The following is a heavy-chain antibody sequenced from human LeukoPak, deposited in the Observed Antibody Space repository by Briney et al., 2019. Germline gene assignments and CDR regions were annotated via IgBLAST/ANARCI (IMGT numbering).Heavy chain of an antibody. D-gene: IGHD1-14*01. V-gene: IGHV3-33*01. Sequence: GGSLRLSCAGSGFTFGGYGMHWFRQTPGKGLEWVAVIAYDGSRAFYADSVKGRFTISRDNSKNTMSVQMDDLRAEDTAVYYCTRYNNDHFDYWGQGTLVNVSS. J-gene: IGHJ4*02. CDR3: TRYNNDHFDY. CDR2: IAYDGSRA. CDR1: GFTFGGYG.